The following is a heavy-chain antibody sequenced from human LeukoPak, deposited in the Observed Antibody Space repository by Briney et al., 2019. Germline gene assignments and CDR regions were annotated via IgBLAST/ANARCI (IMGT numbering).Heavy chain of an antibody. J-gene: IGHJ3*01. D-gene: IGHD2-8*01. Sequence: GSLRLSCVASVFTLSSNYVSWVRQAPGKGLGWGSDIYSGGSTYYADSVKGRFTVSRDNSKNTLYLQMNSLRDEDTAVYYCARAKYMSGHIGSVFDTWGQETMVTVSS. CDR3: ARAKYMSGHIGSVFDT. CDR1: VFTLSSNY. V-gene: IGHV3-66*01. CDR2: IYSGGST.